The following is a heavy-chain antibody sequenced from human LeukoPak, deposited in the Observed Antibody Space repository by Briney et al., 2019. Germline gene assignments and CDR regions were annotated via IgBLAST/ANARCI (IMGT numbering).Heavy chain of an antibody. CDR3: AKEGTGTTYFDY. CDR2: ISGSGGST. CDR1: AFTVSIYA. Sequence: PGGSMRLSCAASAFTVSIYAMSSVRQSPGKGLEWVSAISGSGGSTYYADPVKGRFTISRDNSKNTLYLQMNSLRAEDTAVYYCAKEGTGTTYFDYWGQGTLVTVSS. V-gene: IGHV3-23*01. D-gene: IGHD1-14*01. J-gene: IGHJ4*02.